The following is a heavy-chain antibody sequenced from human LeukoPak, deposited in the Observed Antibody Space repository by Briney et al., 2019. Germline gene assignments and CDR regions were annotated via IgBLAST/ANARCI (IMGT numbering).Heavy chain of an antibody. CDR3: ARDPIGGCSSTSCRNFYFDY. J-gene: IGHJ4*02. Sequence: SETLSLTCTVSGGSISSSSYYWGWIRQPPGKGLEWIGSIYYSGSTYYNPSLKSRVTISVDTSKSQFSLKLSSVTAADTAVYYCARDPIGGCSSTSCRNFYFDYWGQGTLVTVSS. CDR1: GGSISSSSYY. V-gene: IGHV4-39*07. CDR2: IYYSGST. D-gene: IGHD2-2*01.